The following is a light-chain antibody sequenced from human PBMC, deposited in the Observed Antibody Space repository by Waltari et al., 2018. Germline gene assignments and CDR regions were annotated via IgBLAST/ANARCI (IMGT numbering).Light chain of an antibody. J-gene: IGKJ4*01. CDR2: GAS. CDR1: QNVYIW. V-gene: IGKV1-5*01. CDR3: QQYITYPLT. Sequence: DIQMTQSPSTLSASVGDRVTITCRASQNVYIWLAWYQQKPGKAPKLLIYGASTLESGVPLRFSGSGSGTEFTLTISSLQHDDFATYYCQQYITYPLTFGGGARVEIK.